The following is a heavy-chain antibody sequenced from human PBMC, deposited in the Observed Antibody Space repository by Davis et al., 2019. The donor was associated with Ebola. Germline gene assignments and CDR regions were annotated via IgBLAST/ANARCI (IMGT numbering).Heavy chain of an antibody. CDR2: IKSSGETT. V-gene: IGHV3-48*02. CDR3: VRGRGYCNGGSCYLDV. Sequence: SLNISCAASGFTFSSYSMNWVRQAPGKGLEWVSYIKSSGETTYYADSVKGRFTISRDNAKNSLFLQMNSLRDEDTAVYYCVRGRGYCNGGSCYLDVWGQGTTVTVSS. J-gene: IGHJ6*02. CDR1: GFTFSSYS. D-gene: IGHD2-15*01.